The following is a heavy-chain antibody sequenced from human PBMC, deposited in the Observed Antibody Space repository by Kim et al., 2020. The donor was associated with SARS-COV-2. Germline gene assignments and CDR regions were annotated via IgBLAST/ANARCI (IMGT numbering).Heavy chain of an antibody. CDR2: ISGDGSRS. D-gene: IGHD2-2*01. CDR1: GFDSINHW. J-gene: IGHJ6*01. Sequence: GGSLRLSCAASGFDSINHWMHWVRQVPGKGLMWVSRISGDGSRSNYADSVKGRFTISRDNTKNTIYLQMKGLRAEDTAVYYCARGLPRSTAGNTGGLDV. V-gene: IGHV3-74*01. CDR3: ARGLPRSTAGNTGGLDV.